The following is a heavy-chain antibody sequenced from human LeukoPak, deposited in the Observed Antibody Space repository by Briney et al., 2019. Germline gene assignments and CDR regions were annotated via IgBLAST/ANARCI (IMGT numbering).Heavy chain of an antibody. CDR1: GYTFTSYW. D-gene: IGHD3-3*01. CDR3: ARHRGSGYYVY. CDR2: IFPGDSDT. V-gene: IGHV5-51*01. Sequence: GESVKISCKGSGYTFTSYWIVWVRQMPGKGLDWMGIIFPGDSDTRYSPFFQDQVTLSADKSISTAYLQWSSLKASDTGIYYCARHRGSGYYVYWGQGTLVTVCS. J-gene: IGHJ4*02.